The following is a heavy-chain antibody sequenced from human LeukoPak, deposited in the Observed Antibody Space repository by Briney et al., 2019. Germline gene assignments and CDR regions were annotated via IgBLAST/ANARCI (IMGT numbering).Heavy chain of an antibody. Sequence: GGSLRLSCAASGFIFGSYAMSWVPQAPGKGLEWVSSISGSGDNTYHAESVKGRFTISRDNYKRTLFLQMNSLRAEDTAVFYCAKRSGCTTGWFFDFWGQGTLVTVSS. CDR3: AKRSGCTTGWFFDF. CDR1: GFIFGSYA. J-gene: IGHJ4*02. D-gene: IGHD6-19*01. V-gene: IGHV3-23*01. CDR2: ISGSGDNT.